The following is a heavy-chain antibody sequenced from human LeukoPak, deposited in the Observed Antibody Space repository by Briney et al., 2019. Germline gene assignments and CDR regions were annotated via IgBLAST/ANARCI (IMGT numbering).Heavy chain of an antibody. J-gene: IGHJ4*02. CDR2: ITASSAST. Sequence: PGGSLRLSCAASGFTFNNYAMSWVRQAPGMRLEWVSTITASSASTYYADSVKGRFTISRDNSKNTLYLQMNSLRAEDTAVYYCAKVQYSGYAPFDYWGQGTLVTVSS. CDR3: AKVQYSGYAPFDY. V-gene: IGHV3-23*01. CDR1: GFTFNNYA. D-gene: IGHD5-12*01.